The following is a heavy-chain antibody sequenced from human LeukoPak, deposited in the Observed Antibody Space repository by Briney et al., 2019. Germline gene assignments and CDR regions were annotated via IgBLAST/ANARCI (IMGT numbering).Heavy chain of an antibody. Sequence: PSETLSLTCTVSGGSMRSYYWKWIRQPPGKGGEGVGYIFYSGSTNYNPSLKSRVNISIDTSKNQFSLKMTSVTAADTAVYYCARDKGYSSGWYVQSDAFDIWGQGTMVTVSS. D-gene: IGHD6-19*01. V-gene: IGHV4-59*01. CDR1: GGSMRSYY. CDR2: IFYSGST. J-gene: IGHJ3*02. CDR3: ARDKGYSSGWYVQSDAFDI.